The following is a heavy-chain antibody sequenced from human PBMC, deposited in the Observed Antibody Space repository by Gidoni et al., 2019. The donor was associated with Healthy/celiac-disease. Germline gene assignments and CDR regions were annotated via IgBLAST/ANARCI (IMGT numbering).Heavy chain of an antibody. CDR3: ARSKEDSSGFIGGFDY. CDR2: IYYSGST. Sequence: QLQLQESGPGLVKPSETLSLTCTVSGGSISSSSYYWGWIRQPPGKGLEWIGSIYYSGSTYYNPSLKSRVTISVDTSKNQFSLKLSSVTAADTAVYYCARSKEDSSGFIGGFDYWGQGTLVTVSS. V-gene: IGHV4-39*01. D-gene: IGHD6-19*01. J-gene: IGHJ4*02. CDR1: GGSISSSSYY.